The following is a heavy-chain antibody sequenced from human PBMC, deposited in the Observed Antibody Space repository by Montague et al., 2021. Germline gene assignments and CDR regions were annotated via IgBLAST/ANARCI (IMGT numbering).Heavy chain of an antibody. CDR2: IYWDADK. CDR3: AHTDHVIPFYFCMDV. Sequence: PALVKPTQTLTLTCTFSGFSLTTSGVGVGWIRQPPGKALEWLGGIYWDADKRYSPSLQNRLIITHDASRNQVILTLNDLDPMDTGTYFCAHTDHVIPFYFCMDVWGKGTTVTVS. V-gene: IGHV2-5*02. D-gene: IGHD2-21*01. CDR1: GFSLTTSGVG. J-gene: IGHJ6*03.